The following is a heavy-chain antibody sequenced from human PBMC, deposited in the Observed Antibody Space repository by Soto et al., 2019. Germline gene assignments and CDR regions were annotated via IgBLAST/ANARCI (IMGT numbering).Heavy chain of an antibody. J-gene: IGHJ6*02. CDR1: GFTFSSYA. D-gene: IGHD2-2*01. V-gene: IGHV3-30-3*01. Sequence: QVQLVESGGGVVQPGGSLRLPCAASGFTFSSYAMHWVRQAPGKGLEWVTTISHDGNNKFYADSVKGRFIVSRDNSRTTLFLQMNSLRPEDTGIYYCARDYRTSSAGYYYYGMDVWGQGTTVTVSS. CDR3: ARDYRTSSAGYYYYGMDV. CDR2: ISHDGNNK.